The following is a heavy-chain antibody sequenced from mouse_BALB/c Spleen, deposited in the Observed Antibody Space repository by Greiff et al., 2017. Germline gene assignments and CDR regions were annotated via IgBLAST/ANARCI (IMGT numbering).Heavy chain of an antibody. CDR2: ISYSGST. CDR3: ARYYYGSSYDWYFDV. Sequence: ESGPSLVKPSQTLSLTCSVTGDSITSGYWNWIRKFPGNKLEYMGYISYSGSTYYNPSLKSRISITRDTSKNQYYLQLNSVTTEDTATYYCARYYYGSSYDWYFDVWGAGTTVTVSS. CDR1: GDSITSGY. J-gene: IGHJ1*01. V-gene: IGHV3-8*02. D-gene: IGHD1-1*01.